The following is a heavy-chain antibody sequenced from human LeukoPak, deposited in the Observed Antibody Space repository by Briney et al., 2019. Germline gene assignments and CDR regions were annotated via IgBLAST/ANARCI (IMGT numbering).Heavy chain of an antibody. CDR2: INPNSGGT. D-gene: IGHD7-27*01. Sequence: GASVKVSCKASGYTFTGYYMHWVRQAPGQGLEWMGWINPNSGGTNYAQKFQGRVTMTRDTSISTAYMELSRLRSDDTAVYYCARVTGDRRGHAFGIWGQGTMVTVSS. CDR1: GYTFTGYY. J-gene: IGHJ3*02. CDR3: ARVTGDRRGHAFGI. V-gene: IGHV1-2*02.